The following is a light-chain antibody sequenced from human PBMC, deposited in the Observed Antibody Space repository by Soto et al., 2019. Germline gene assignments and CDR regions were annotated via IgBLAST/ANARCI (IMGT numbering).Light chain of an antibody. CDR3: MEALQSPYT. J-gene: IGKJ2*01. CDR2: MGS. Sequence: DLVMTQSPLSLPVTPGEPASISCRSSQSLLYSNGNNYLDWYLQKPGQSPQLLIYMGSNRASGVPDRFSGSGSGTDFTLKISRVEAEDVGVYYCMEALQSPYTFGQGTKLEIK. V-gene: IGKV2-28*01. CDR1: QSLLYSNGNNY.